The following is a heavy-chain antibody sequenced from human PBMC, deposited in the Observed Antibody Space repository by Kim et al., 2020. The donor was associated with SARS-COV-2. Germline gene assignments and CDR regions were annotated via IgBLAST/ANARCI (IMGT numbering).Heavy chain of an antibody. J-gene: IGHJ4*02. D-gene: IGHD3-9*01. CDR3: ATDTIFTDDMAFDY. Sequence: VAPVKGRFTSSRDDSRDMLYLQMDSLRTEDTAVYYCATDTIFTDDMAFDYWGQGTLVTVSS. V-gene: IGHV3-15*01.